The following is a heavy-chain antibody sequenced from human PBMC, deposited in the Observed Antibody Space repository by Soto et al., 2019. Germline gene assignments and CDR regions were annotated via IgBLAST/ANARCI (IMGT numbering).Heavy chain of an antibody. CDR2: IKSKTDGGTT. CDR3: TTDRGYCSSTSCYEMFGIMDV. Sequence: ESGGGLVKPGGSLRLSCAASGFTFSNAWMSWVRQAPGKGLEWVGGIKSKTDGGTTDYAAPVKGRFTNSRDDSKNTLYLQMNSLKTEDTAVYYCTTDRGYCSSTSCYEMFGIMDVWGQGTTVTVSS. V-gene: IGHV3-15*01. J-gene: IGHJ6*02. CDR1: GFTFSNAW. D-gene: IGHD2-2*01.